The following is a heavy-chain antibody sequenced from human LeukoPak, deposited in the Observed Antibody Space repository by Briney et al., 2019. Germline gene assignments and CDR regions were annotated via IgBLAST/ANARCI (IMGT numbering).Heavy chain of an antibody. CDR1: GFTFSSYA. Sequence: GGSLRLSCAASGFTFSSYAMSWVRQAPGKGLEWVSAISGSGGSTYYADSVKGRFTISRDNSKNTLYLQMNSLRAEDTAVYYCAKDREWSAEAVTWWFDPWGQGTLVTVSS. CDR2: ISGSGGST. D-gene: IGHD6-13*01. V-gene: IGHV3-23*01. J-gene: IGHJ5*02. CDR3: AKDREWSAEAVTWWFDP.